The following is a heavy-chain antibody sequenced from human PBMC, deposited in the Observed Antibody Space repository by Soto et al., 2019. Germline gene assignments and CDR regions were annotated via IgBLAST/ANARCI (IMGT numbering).Heavy chain of an antibody. J-gene: IGHJ6*02. CDR3: ARVTHFDWYGMNC. CDR2: IYYSGST. CDR1: GGFISSGGYY. Sequence: QEQLQESGPGLVKPSQTLSLTCTVSGGFISSGGYYWSWIRQHPGKGLEWIGYIYYSGSTYYNPSLKSRVTISVDTSKNQFSLKLSSVTAADTAVYYCARVTHFDWYGMNCWGQGTTVTVSS. D-gene: IGHD3-9*01. V-gene: IGHV4-31*03.